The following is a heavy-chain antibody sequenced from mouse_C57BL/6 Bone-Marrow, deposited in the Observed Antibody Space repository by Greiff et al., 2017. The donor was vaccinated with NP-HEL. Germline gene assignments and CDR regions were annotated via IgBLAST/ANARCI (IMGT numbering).Heavy chain of an antibody. CDR1: GYTFTDYE. D-gene: IGHD2-3*01. CDR2: IDPETGGT. V-gene: IGHV1-15*01. J-gene: IGHJ1*03. Sequence: SGAELVRPGASVTLSCKASGYTFTDYEMHWVKQTPVHGLEWIGAIDPETGGTAYNQKFKGKAILTADKSSSTAYMELRSLASEDSAVYYCTRDDGVVWGTGTTVTVSS. CDR3: TRDDGVV.